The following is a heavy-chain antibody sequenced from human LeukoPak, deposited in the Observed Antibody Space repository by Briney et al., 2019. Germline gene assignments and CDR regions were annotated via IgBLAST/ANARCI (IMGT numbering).Heavy chain of an antibody. D-gene: IGHD6-13*01. CDR1: GYTFTSYD. CDR3: AGAGTGKSAGPYYYYGMDV. V-gene: IGHV1-8*01. CDR2: MNPNSGNT. J-gene: IGHJ6*02. Sequence: ASVKVSCKASGYTFTSYDINWVRQATGQGLEWMGWMNPNSGNTGYAQKFQGRVTMTRNTSISTAYMELSSLRSEDTAVYYCAGAGTGKSAGPYYYYGMDVWGQGTTVTVSS.